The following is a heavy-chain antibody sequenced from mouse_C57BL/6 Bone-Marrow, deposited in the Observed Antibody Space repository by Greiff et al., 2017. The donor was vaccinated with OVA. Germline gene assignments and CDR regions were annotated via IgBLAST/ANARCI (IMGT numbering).Heavy chain of an antibody. V-gene: IGHV14-4*01. CDR2: IDPENGDT. J-gene: IGHJ1*03. CDR3: TTGYYGWYFDV. D-gene: IGHD1-1*01. CDR1: GFNIKDDY. Sequence: EVKLMESGAELVRPGASVKLSCTASGFNIKDDYMHWVKQRPEQGLEWIGWIDPENGDTEYASKFQGKATITADTYSNTAYLQLSSLTSEDTAVYYCTTGYYGWYFDVWGTGTTVTVSS.